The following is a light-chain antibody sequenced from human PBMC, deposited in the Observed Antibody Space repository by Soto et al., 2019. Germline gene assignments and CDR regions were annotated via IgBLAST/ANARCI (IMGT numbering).Light chain of an antibody. CDR1: QGFSTS. CDR3: QQPDSYPCT. CDR2: AAS. J-gene: IGKJ2*02. Sequence: DIPLTHSPSFLSASVGDRVTITCRASQGFSTSLAWYQQKPGKAPQLLIYAASTLQSGVPSRVSGSGSGTECTLSISSLEPEDFATDYCQQPDSYPCTVGQGTKLEIK. V-gene: IGKV1-9*01.